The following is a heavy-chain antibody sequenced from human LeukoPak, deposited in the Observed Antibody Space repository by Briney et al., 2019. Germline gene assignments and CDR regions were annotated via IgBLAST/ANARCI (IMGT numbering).Heavy chain of an antibody. CDR2: TYYGGNT. CDR3: LVLKGDYTVDY. D-gene: IGHD4-17*01. J-gene: IGHJ4*02. V-gene: IGHV4-31*03. Sequence: ASETLSLTCTVSGGTIGRGGDNWTWIRQHPGKGLEWIGNTYYGGNTYYNPSLKSRGTISIDTSKNQFSLKLTSVTAADTAVYYCLVLKGDYTVDYWGQGTLVTVSS. CDR1: GGTIGRGGDN.